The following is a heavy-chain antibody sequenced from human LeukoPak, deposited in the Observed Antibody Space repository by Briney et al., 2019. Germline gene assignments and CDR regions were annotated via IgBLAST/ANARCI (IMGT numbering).Heavy chain of an antibody. D-gene: IGHD3-16*01. CDR2: IYYSGST. Sequence: PSETLSLTCTVSGGSISSSSNYWGWIRQPPGKGLEWIGTIYYSGSTYYNPSLKSRVTITVDTSKLQFSLMLTSVTAADTAVYYCARHGSYYYYMDVWGKGTTVTVSS. J-gene: IGHJ6*03. CDR1: GGSISSSSNY. V-gene: IGHV4-39*01. CDR3: ARHGSYYYYMDV.